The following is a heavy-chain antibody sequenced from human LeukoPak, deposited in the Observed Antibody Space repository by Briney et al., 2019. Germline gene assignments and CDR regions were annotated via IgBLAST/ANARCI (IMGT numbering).Heavy chain of an antibody. D-gene: IGHD3-10*01. J-gene: IGHJ4*02. V-gene: IGHV3-74*01. Sequence: GESLRLSXAASGFTFSSYWMHWVRQAPGKGLVWASRINSDGSSTSYADSVKGRFTISRDNAKNTLYLQMNSLRAEDTAVYYCADRGLGDWGQGTLVTVSS. CDR2: INSDGSST. CDR3: ADRGLGD. CDR1: GFTFSSYW.